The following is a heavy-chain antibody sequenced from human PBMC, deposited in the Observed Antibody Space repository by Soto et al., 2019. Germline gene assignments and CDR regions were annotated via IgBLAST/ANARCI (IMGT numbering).Heavy chain of an antibody. Sequence: SETLSLTCAVYGGSFSGYYWSWIRQPPGKGLEWIGEINHSGSTNYNPSLKSRVTISVDTSKNQFSLKLSSVTAADTAVYYCARGGYYYDSSGYYPIDYWGQGTLVTVSS. J-gene: IGHJ4*02. CDR2: INHSGST. CDR1: GGSFSGYY. CDR3: ARGGYYYDSSGYYPIDY. D-gene: IGHD3-22*01. V-gene: IGHV4-34*01.